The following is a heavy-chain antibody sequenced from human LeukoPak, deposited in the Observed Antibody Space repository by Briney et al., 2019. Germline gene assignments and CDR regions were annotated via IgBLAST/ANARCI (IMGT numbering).Heavy chain of an antibody. CDR2: IIPILGIA. Sequence: SVKVSCKSSGGIFSSYVISWVRQAPGQGLEWMGRIIPILGIANYAQNFQGRVTITADKSTSTAYMELSGLRSEDTAVYYCASYGDYFDYWGRGTLVTVSS. J-gene: IGHJ4*02. D-gene: IGHD4-17*01. CDR3: ASYGDYFDY. CDR1: GGIFSSYV. V-gene: IGHV1-69*04.